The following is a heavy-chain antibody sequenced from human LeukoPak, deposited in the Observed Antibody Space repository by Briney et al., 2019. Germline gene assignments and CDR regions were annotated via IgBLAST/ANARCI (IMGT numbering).Heavy chain of an antibody. CDR3: AGATVVTPTDAFDI. CDR2: IIPILGIA. V-gene: IGHV1-69*04. Sequence: ASVKVSFKASGGTFSSYAISWVRQAPGQGLEWMGRIIPILGIANYAQKLQGRVTITADKSTSTAYMELSSLRSEDTAVYYCAGATVVTPTDAFDIWGQGTMVTVSS. CDR1: GGTFSSYA. J-gene: IGHJ3*02. D-gene: IGHD4-23*01.